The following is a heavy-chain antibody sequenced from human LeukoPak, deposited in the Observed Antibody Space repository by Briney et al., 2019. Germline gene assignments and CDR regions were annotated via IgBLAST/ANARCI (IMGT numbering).Heavy chain of an antibody. V-gene: IGHV1-69*13. CDR1: GGTFSSYA. Sequence: GASVKVSCKASGGTFSSYAISWVRQAPGLGLEWMGGIIPIFGTANYAQKFQGRVTITADESTSTAYMELSSLRSEDTAVYYCARGYYDSRGFYYFDYWGQGTLVTVSS. D-gene: IGHD3-22*01. J-gene: IGHJ4*02. CDR2: IIPIFGTA. CDR3: ARGYYDSRGFYYFDY.